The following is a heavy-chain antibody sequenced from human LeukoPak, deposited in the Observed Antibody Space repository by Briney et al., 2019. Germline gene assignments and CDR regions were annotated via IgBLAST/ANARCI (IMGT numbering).Heavy chain of an antibody. V-gene: IGHV3-9*01. CDR3: AKGSSSSVYNWFDP. D-gene: IGHD6-6*01. Sequence: PGGSLRLSCAASGFTFDDYAMHWVRQAPGKGLEWVSGISWNSGSIGYADSVKGRFTISRDNAKNSLYLQMNSLRAEDTALYYCAKGSSSSVYNWFDPWGQRTLVTVSS. CDR1: GFTFDDYA. CDR2: ISWNSGSI. J-gene: IGHJ5*02.